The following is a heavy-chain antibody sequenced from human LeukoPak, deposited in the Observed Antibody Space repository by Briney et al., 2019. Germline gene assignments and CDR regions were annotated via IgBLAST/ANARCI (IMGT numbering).Heavy chain of an antibody. CDR1: GFTFSNYW. Sequence: GGSLRLSCVASGFTFSNYWMHWVRQAPGKGLVWVSRITSDGSSTSYADSVKGRFTISRDNAKNTLYLHMNSHCTRDEAVGAPFDYWGQGTLVTVSS. D-gene: IGHD1-26*01. J-gene: IGHJ4*02. CDR3: FDY. V-gene: IGHV3-74*01. CDR2: ITSDGSST.